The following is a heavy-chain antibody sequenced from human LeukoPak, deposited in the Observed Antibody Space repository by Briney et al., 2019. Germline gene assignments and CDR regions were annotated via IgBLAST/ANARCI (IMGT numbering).Heavy chain of an antibody. J-gene: IGHJ4*02. CDR1: GGSISSYY. Sequence: ETLSLTCTVSGGSISSYYWSWIRQPPGKGLEWVSVIYRGGSAYYADSVKSRFTISRDNSKNTLYLQMNSLRAEDTAVYYCATAHSSGWYYFDYWGQGTLVTVSS. D-gene: IGHD6-19*01. CDR3: ATAHSSGWYYFDY. CDR2: IYRGGSA. V-gene: IGHV3-53*03.